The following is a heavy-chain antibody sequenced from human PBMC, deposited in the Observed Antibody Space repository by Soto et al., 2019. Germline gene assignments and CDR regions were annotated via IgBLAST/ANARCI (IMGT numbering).Heavy chain of an antibody. CDR1: GFSFANFA. J-gene: IGHJ5*02. D-gene: IGHD2-2*01. V-gene: IGHV3-48*01. Sequence: PGGSLRLSCVGSGFSFANFAMNWVRQTPGKGLEWISYISPSGDNTYYTESVEGRFTISRDNARNSLYLQMNSLRAADAAIYYCQWARACHTGCTSYLESWGQGALVTVSS. CDR2: ISPSGDNT. CDR3: QWARACHTGCTSYLES.